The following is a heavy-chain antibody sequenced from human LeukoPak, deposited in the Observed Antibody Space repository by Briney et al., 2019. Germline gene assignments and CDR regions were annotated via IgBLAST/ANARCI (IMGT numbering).Heavy chain of an antibody. D-gene: IGHD2-8*01. Sequence: GGSLRLSCAASGFTFSSYGMHWVRQAPGKGLEWVAVIWYDGSNKYYADSVKGRFTISRDNSKNTLYLQMNSLRAEDTAVYHCAKDLPNPGTSRHFQYWGQGTLVTVSS. CDR3: AKDLPNPGTSRHFQY. CDR1: GFTFSSYG. CDR2: IWYDGSNK. J-gene: IGHJ1*01. V-gene: IGHV3-33*06.